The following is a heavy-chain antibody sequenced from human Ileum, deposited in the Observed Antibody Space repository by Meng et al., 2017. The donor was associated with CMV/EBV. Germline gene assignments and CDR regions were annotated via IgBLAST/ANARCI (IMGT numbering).Heavy chain of an antibody. V-gene: IGHV4-39*07. CDR1: GDSIRSSGYY. CDR2: IYYSGIT. Sequence: KRQESGPGLVKPSETMSLICTVSGDSIRSSGYYWGWIRQPPGKGLEWIGTIYYSGITYYNPSLKSRVIISLDTSKNHFSLKLSSVTAADTAVYYCARGPSVVLFDYWGQGTLVTV. CDR3: ARGPSVVLFDY. D-gene: IGHD2-21*01. J-gene: IGHJ4*02.